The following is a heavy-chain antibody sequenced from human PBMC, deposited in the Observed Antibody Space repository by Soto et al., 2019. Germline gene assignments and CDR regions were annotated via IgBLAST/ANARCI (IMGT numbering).Heavy chain of an antibody. Sequence: TLSLPCTVSGGSISSGFYYWSLIRQHPVKGLEWIGNIYYSGGTYYNPSLKSRVTISVDTSKNQFSLKLSSVTAQDTAVYYCARFTRAVAGTNFIDYWGQGTLVTVSS. CDR3: ARFTRAVAGTNFIDY. CDR2: IYYSGGT. V-gene: IGHV4-31*03. CDR1: GGSISSGFYY. J-gene: IGHJ4*02. D-gene: IGHD6-19*01.